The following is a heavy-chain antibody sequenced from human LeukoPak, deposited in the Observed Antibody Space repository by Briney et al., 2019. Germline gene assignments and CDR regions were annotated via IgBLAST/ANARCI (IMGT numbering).Heavy chain of an antibody. J-gene: IGHJ4*02. D-gene: IGHD2-2*01. CDR3: ARDDLSSASCYDY. Sequence: GGSLRLSCAASGFTFSSYSMNWVRQAPGKGLEWVSSTSSSSSYIYYADSVKGRFTISRDNAKNSLYLQMNSLRAEDTAVYYCARDDLSSASCYDYWGQGTLVTVSS. CDR2: TSSSSSYI. V-gene: IGHV3-21*01. CDR1: GFTFSSYS.